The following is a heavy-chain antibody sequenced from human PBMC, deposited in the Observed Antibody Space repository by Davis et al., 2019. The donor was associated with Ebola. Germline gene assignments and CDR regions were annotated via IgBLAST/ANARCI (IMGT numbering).Heavy chain of an antibody. CDR2: IYPGDSDT. J-gene: IGHJ6*02. Sequence: GESLKISCQGSGYNFGYYWIGWVRQMPGKGLEWMGIIYPGDSDTRYSPSFQGQVTISADKSISTAYLQWSSLKASDTAMYYCARLSAAGTYYYYYGMDVWGQGTTVTVSS. D-gene: IGHD6-13*01. CDR1: GYNFGYYW. V-gene: IGHV5-51*01. CDR3: ARLSAAGTYYYYYGMDV.